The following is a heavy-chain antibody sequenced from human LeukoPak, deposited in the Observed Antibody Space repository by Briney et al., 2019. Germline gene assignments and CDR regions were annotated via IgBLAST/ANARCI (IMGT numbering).Heavy chain of an antibody. J-gene: IGHJ5*02. V-gene: IGHV1-2*02. CDR1: GYTFTGYY. D-gene: IGHD2-15*01. Sequence: SVKVSCKASGYTFTGYYMHWVRQAPGQGLEWMGWINPNSGGTNYAQKFQGRVTMTRDTSISTAYMELSRLRSDDTAVYYCARDWGYCSGGSCYSLSPRFYWFDPWGQGTLVTVSP. CDR3: ARDWGYCSGGSCYSLSPRFYWFDP. CDR2: INPNSGGT.